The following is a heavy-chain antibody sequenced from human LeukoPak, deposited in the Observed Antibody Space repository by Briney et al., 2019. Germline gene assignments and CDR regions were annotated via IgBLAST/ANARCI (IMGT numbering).Heavy chain of an antibody. CDR3: ARLDDYGVR. V-gene: IGHV1-2*02. Sequence: VASVKVSCKASGYTFTGYYMHWVRQAPGQGLEWLGWINPNSGGTNYAQKFQGRVTMTRDTSISTAYMEVSRLRSDDTAVFYCARLDDYGVRWGQGTLVTVSS. CDR1: GYTFTGYY. D-gene: IGHD4-17*01. CDR2: INPNSGGT. J-gene: IGHJ4*02.